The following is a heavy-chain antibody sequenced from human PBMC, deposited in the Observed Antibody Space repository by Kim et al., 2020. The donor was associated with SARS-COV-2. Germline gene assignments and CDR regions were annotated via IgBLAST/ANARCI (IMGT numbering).Heavy chain of an antibody. CDR2: INHSGST. CDR1: GGSFSGYY. D-gene: IGHD3-9*01. Sequence: SETLSLTCAVYGGSFSGYYWSWIRQPPGKGLEWIGEINHSGSTNYNPSLKSRVTISVDTSKNQFSLKLSSVTAADTAVYYCARAPVLRYFDWLLRTGDSLPGAFDYWGQGTLVTVSS. J-gene: IGHJ4*02. CDR3: ARAPVLRYFDWLLRTGDSLPGAFDY. V-gene: IGHV4-34*01.